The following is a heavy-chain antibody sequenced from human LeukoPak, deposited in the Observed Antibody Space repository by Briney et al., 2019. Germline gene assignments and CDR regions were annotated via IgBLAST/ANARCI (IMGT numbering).Heavy chain of an antibody. J-gene: IGHJ4*02. CDR1: GFTVSSNY. D-gene: IGHD1-20*01. CDR3: AREYNWGYFDY. Sequence: PGGSLRLSCAASGFTVSSNYMSWVRQAPGKGLEWVSVIYSGGSAYYADSVKGRFTISRDNSKNTLYLQMNSLRAEDTAVYYCAREYNWGYFDYWGQGTLVTVSS. V-gene: IGHV3-66*01. CDR2: IYSGGSA.